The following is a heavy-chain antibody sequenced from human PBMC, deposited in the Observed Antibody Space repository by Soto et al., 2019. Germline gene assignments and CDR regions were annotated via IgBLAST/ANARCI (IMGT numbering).Heavy chain of an antibody. J-gene: IGHJ4*02. CDR3: ARARITIFGVVIVFDY. Sequence: ETLSLTCAVYGGSFSGYYWSWIRQPPGKGLEWIGEIKHRGSTNYNPSLKSRVTISVDTSRNLFSLKLSSVTAADTAVYYCARARITIFGVVIVFDYWGQGTLVTVSS. V-gene: IGHV4-34*01. D-gene: IGHD3-3*01. CDR2: IKHRGST. CDR1: GGSFSGYY.